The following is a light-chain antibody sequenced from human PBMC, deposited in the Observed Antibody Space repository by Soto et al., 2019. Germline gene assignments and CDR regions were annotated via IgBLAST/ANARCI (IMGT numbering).Light chain of an antibody. J-gene: IGKJ1*01. CDR2: GAS. CDR3: QQYGASPRPWT. CDR1: QNLASKY. V-gene: IGKV3-20*01. Sequence: EDALTQSPGTLSLSPGERATLSCRAGQNLASKYLAWYQQKAGQAPRLLIYGASSRATGIPDRFSGSGSGSYFTLTISRLEPEDFAMYYCQQYGASPRPWTFGPGTKVEIK.